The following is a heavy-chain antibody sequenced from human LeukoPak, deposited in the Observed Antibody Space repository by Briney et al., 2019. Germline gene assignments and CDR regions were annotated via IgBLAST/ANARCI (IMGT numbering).Heavy chain of an antibody. CDR1: GFTFNNYG. V-gene: IGHV3-30*18. J-gene: IGHJ4*02. D-gene: IGHD5-18*01. Sequence: GGSLRLSCAASGFTFNNYGMHWVRQAPGKGLEWVALISYDGSNKYYTDSVKGRFTISRDNSKHTLYLQMNSLRAEDTAMYYCAKSSGYSYGLNYWGQGTLVTVSS. CDR3: AKSSGYSYGLNY. CDR2: ISYDGSNK.